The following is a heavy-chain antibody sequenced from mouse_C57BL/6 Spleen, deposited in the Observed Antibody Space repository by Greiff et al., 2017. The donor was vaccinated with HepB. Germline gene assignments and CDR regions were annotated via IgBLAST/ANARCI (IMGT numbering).Heavy chain of an antibody. J-gene: IGHJ2*01. CDR1: GYTFTSYG. Sequence: VKLVESGAELARPGASVKLSCKASGYTFTSYGISWVKQRTGQGLEWIGEIYPRSGNTYYNEKFKGKATLTADKSSSTAYMELRSLTSEDSAVYFCARWATTVVATGYFDYWGQGTTLTVSS. CDR2: IYPRSGNT. V-gene: IGHV1-81*01. D-gene: IGHD1-1*01. CDR3: ARWATTVVATGYFDY.